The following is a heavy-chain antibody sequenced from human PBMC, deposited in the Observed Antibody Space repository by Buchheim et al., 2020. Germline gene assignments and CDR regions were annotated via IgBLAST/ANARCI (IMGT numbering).Heavy chain of an antibody. J-gene: IGHJ4*02. D-gene: IGHD6-6*01. V-gene: IGHV3-30*03. CDR2: ISYDGSNK. CDR1: GFTFSRYG. CDR3: ARDHIAARTRLAY. Sequence: QVQLVESGGGVVQPGRSLRLSCAASGFTFSRYGMHWVRQAPGKGLEWVAVISYDGSNKYYADSVKGRFTISRDNSKNTLYLQMNSLRAEDTAVYYCARDHIAARTRLAYWGQGTL.